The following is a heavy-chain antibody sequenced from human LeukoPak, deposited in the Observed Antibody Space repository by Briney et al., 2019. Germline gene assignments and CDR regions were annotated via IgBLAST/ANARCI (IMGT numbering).Heavy chain of an antibody. CDR3: AREFGYYLDY. J-gene: IGHJ4*02. Sequence: GGSLRLSCAASGFTVSTNYMSWVRQAPGRGLEWVSIIYTGGDTYYADSVKGRFTVSRDNSKNTLYLQMNSLRAEDTAVYYCAREFGYYLDYWGQGTLVTVSS. CDR2: IYTGGDT. CDR1: GFTVSTNY. V-gene: IGHV3-53*01. D-gene: IGHD3-22*01.